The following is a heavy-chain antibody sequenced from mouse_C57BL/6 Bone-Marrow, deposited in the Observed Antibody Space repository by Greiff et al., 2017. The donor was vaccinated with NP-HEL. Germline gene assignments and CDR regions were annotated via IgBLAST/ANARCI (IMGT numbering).Heavy chain of an antibody. CDR1: GYTFTSYW. Sequence: QVQLQQPGAELVMPGASVKLSCKASGYTFTSYWMHWVKQRPGQGLEWIGEIDPSDSYTNYNQQFKGKSTLTVDKSSSTAYMQLSSLTSEDSAVYYCARDNNYRGYAMDYWGQGTSGTVSS. V-gene: IGHV1-69*01. CDR2: IDPSDSYT. D-gene: IGHD2-5*01. J-gene: IGHJ4*01. CDR3: ARDNNYRGYAMDY.